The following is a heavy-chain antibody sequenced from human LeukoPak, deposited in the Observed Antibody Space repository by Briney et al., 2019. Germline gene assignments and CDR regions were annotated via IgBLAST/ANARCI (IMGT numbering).Heavy chain of an antibody. CDR1: GFTFGNYA. D-gene: IGHD2/OR15-2a*01. J-gene: IGHJ4*02. CDR3: RYFLPHFDY. V-gene: IGHV3-23*01. Sequence: RSGGSLRLSCAASGFTFGNYAMNWVRQAPGKGLEWVSAISGSGGDTYYADSVKGRFTISRDNSKNTLYLQMNSLRAEDTAVYYCRYFLPHFDYWGQGTLVTVSS. CDR2: ISGSGGDT.